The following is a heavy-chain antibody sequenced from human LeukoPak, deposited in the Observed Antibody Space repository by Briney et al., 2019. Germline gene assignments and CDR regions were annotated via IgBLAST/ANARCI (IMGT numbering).Heavy chain of an antibody. CDR2: ISGSGGST. Sequence: GGSLRLSCAASGFTFSSYAMSWVRQAPGKGLEWVSGISGSGGSTYYADSVKGRFTISRDNSKNTLYLQMNSLRAEDTAVYYCANHPGYSYGYRLDYWGQGTLVTVSS. CDR3: ANHPGYSYGYRLDY. J-gene: IGHJ4*02. CDR1: GFTFSSYA. D-gene: IGHD5-18*01. V-gene: IGHV3-23*01.